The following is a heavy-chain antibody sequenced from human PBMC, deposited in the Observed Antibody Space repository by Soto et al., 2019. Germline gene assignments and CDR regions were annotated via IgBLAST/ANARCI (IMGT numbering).Heavy chain of an antibody. CDR3: ARGSSGYYYVYYYYYGMDV. J-gene: IGHJ6*02. D-gene: IGHD3-22*01. CDR2: IIPIFGTA. V-gene: IGHV1-69*06. Sequence: EASGNVSCKSSGGTFSSYSISWGRQAPGQGLECMGGIIPIFGTANYAQKFQGRVTITADKSTSTAYMELSSLRSEDTAVYYCARGSSGYYYVYYYYYGMDVWGQGTTVTVSS. CDR1: GGTFSSYS.